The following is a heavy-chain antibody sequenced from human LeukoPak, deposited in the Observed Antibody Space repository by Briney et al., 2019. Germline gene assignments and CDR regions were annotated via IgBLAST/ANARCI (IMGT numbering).Heavy chain of an antibody. CDR3: ARGIAVAAETYYYYGMDV. Sequence: ASVNVSCKASGYTFTGYYMHWVRQAPGQGLEWMGWINPNSGGTNYAQKFQGWVTMTRDTSISTAYMELSRLRSDDTAVYYCARGIAVAAETYYYYGMDVWGQGTTVTVSS. D-gene: IGHD6-19*01. CDR2: INPNSGGT. CDR1: GYTFTGYY. V-gene: IGHV1-2*04. J-gene: IGHJ6*02.